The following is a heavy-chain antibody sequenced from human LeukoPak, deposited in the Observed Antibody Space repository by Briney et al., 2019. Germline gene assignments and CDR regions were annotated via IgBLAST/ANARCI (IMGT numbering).Heavy chain of an antibody. J-gene: IGHJ4*02. CDR2: ISYDGSNK. D-gene: IGHD1-26*01. V-gene: IGHV3-30*18. Sequence: PGGSLRLSCAASGFTFSSYGMHWVRQAPGKGLEWVAVISYDGSNKYYADSVKGRFTISRDNSKNTLYLQMNSLRAEDTAVYYCAKDVYLPSSGSYFDYWGQGTLVTVSS. CDR1: GFTFSSYG. CDR3: AKDVYLPSSGSYFDY.